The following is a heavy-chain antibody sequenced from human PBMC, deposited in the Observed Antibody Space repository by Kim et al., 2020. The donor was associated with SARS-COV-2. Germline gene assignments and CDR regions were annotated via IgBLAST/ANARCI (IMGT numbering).Heavy chain of an antibody. J-gene: IGHJ4*02. V-gene: IGHV3-23*01. CDR1: GFTFTGHA. D-gene: IGHD2-21*01. Sequence: GGSLRLSCTTSGFTFTGHAMSWVRQAPGKGLEWVSSIDGSDGTTYYVDSVKGRFSISRDDSKNTLYLLMSDLRADDTATYYWLKGGWGWIWDYWGQGTLVTVSS. CDR2: IDGSDGTT. CDR3: LKGGWGWIWDY.